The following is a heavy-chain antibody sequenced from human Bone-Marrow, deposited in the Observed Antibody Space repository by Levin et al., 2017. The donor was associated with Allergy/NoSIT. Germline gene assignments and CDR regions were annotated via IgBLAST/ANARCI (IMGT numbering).Heavy chain of an antibody. CDR3: ARQWYYNGNSALAFDI. D-gene: IGHD4-23*01. V-gene: IGHV5-51*01. CDR1: GYSFPSYW. CDR2: VYSGDSNT. J-gene: IGHJ3*02. Sequence: GESLKISCKGSGYSFPSYWIGWVRHLPGKGLEWMGIVYSGDSNTIYSPSFQGQVTISSDRSISTAFLQWSSLKASDTAIYYCARQWYYNGNSALAFDIWGQGTLVSVSS.